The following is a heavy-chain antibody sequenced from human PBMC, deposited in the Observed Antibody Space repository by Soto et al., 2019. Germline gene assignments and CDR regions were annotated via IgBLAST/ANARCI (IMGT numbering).Heavy chain of an antibody. CDR2: ISSNSKTK. Sequence: PGGSLRLSCAASRFTFSNYRMNWVRQAPGKGLEWISYISSNSKTKNYADSVKGRFTISRDNAKNSLYLQMNSLRDEDTAVYYCARDXGFYDSSGYFYGYGLDIWGQGTMVTVSS. CDR1: RFTFSNYR. V-gene: IGHV3-48*02. D-gene: IGHD3-22*01. J-gene: IGHJ3*02. CDR3: ARDXGFYDSSGYFYGYGLDI.